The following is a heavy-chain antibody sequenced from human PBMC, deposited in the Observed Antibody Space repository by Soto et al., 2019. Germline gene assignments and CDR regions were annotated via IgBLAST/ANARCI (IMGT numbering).Heavy chain of an antibody. CDR2: IYPDDSDT. D-gene: IGHD3-22*01. V-gene: IGHV5-51*01. CDR1: GYIFTSYW. J-gene: IGHJ4*02. Sequence: GESLKISCEGSGYIFTSYWIGWVRQMPGKGLEWMGIIYPDDSDTRYSPSFQGQVTISADKSISTAYLQWNSLKASDTAMYFCARLDHFDTSARSTGDFDYWRQGTLVTVSS. CDR3: ARLDHFDTSARSTGDFDY.